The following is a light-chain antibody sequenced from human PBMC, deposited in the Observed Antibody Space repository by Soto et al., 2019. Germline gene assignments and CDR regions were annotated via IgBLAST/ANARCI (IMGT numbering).Light chain of an antibody. Sequence: DIQMTQSPSTLSASVGDRVTITCRASQSISSWLAWYQQKPGKAPNLLIYKASSLESGVPSRFSGSGSETEFTLTISSLQTYDFATYYCQQYNSYSYTLGQGTKLEIK. CDR1: QSISSW. CDR3: QQYNSYSYT. CDR2: KAS. V-gene: IGKV1-5*03. J-gene: IGKJ2*01.